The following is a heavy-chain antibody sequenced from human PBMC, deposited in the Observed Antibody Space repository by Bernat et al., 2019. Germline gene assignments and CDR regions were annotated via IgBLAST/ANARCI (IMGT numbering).Heavy chain of an antibody. CDR2: IKLGASEK. D-gene: IGHD3-3*01. V-gene: IGHV3-7*01. Sequence: EVQLVESGGGLVQPGESLRLSCAASGFTFSSYWMNWVRQAPGKGLEWVANIKLGASEKYYLDSVKGRFTISRDNAKNSLYLQMNSLRADDTAVYYCARDGSGHMDVWGKGTTVTVSS. CDR3: ARDGSGHMDV. CDR1: GFTFSSYW. J-gene: IGHJ6*03.